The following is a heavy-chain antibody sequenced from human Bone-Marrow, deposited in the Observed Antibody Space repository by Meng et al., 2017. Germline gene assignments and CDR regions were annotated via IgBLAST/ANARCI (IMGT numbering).Heavy chain of an antibody. D-gene: IGHD2-15*01. CDR1: GFTFSSYS. Sequence: GESLKISCAASGFTFSSYSMNWVRQAPGKGLEWVSAISGSGGSTYYADSVKGRFTISRDNSKNTLYLQMNSLRAEDTAVYYCAKSIVVVVAALNYFDYWGQGTLVTVSS. CDR3: AKSIVVVVAALNYFDY. CDR2: ISGSGGST. J-gene: IGHJ4*02. V-gene: IGHV3-23*01.